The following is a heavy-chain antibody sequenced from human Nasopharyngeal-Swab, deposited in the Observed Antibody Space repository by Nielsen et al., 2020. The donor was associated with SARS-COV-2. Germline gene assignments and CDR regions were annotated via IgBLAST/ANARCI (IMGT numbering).Heavy chain of an antibody. J-gene: IGHJ4*02. V-gene: IGHV3-74*01. CDR2: IKSDGSST. CDR1: GFTFSSYW. Sequence: GGSRLSCAASGFTFSSYWIHWVRQAPGKGLVWVARIKSDGSSTNYADSVKGRFTISRDNAKNTLYLQMNSLRAEDTAVYYCARAYYFDSWGQGTLVTVSS. CDR3: ARAYYFDS.